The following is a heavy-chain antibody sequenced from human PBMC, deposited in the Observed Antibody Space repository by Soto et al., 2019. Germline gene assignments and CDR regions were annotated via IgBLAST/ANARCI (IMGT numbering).Heavy chain of an antibody. CDR3: AREEMATAN. J-gene: IGHJ4*02. V-gene: IGHV4-59*12. CDR1: GDSISSLY. CDR2: IYYSGSI. Sequence: SETLSLTCTVSGDSISSLYWSWIRQPPGKGLEWIGYIYYSGSINYNPSLKSRVTISVDTSKNQFSLKLSSVTAADTAVYYCAREEMATANWGQGTLVPVSS. D-gene: IGHD5-18*01.